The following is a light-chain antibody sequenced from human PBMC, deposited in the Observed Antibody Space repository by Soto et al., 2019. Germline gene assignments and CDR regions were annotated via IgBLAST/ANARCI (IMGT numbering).Light chain of an antibody. CDR1: QSIRSN. J-gene: IGKJ5*01. Sequence: EIVVTQSPPTLSVSPGERAALSCRASQSIRSNLAWYQQKPGQAPRLLIYGASTRATGIPARFSGSGSGTEFTLTISSLQSEDFAVYYCQQYNNSPAITFGQGTRLEI. CDR2: GAS. V-gene: IGKV3D-15*01. CDR3: QQYNNSPAIT.